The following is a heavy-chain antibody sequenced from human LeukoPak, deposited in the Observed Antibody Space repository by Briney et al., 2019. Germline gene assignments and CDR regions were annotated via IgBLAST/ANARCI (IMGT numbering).Heavy chain of an antibody. CDR1: GLIYSDAW. CDR2: IKSKTDGVTT. CDR3: TRIRGYSAYDLNY. Sequence: GGSLRLSCTVSGLIYSDAWMSWVRQAPGKGLEWVGRIKSKTDGVTTDYAAPVKGRFTISRDDSKNTLFLQMNSLKAEDTAVYYCTRIRGYSAYDLNYWGQGTLVTVSS. D-gene: IGHD5-12*01. V-gene: IGHV3-15*01. J-gene: IGHJ4*02.